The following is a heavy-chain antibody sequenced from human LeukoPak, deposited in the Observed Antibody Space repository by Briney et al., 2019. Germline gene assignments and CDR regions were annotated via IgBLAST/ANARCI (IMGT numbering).Heavy chain of an antibody. Sequence: TSETLSLTCAVYGGSFSGYYWSWIRQPPGKGLEWIGEINHSGSTNYNPSLKSRVTISVDTSKNQFSLKLSSVTAADTAVYYCARRTAGRPSNFDYWGQGTLVTVSS. CDR2: INHSGST. V-gene: IGHV4-34*01. D-gene: IGHD6-19*01. CDR1: GGSFSGYY. CDR3: ARRTAGRPSNFDY. J-gene: IGHJ4*02.